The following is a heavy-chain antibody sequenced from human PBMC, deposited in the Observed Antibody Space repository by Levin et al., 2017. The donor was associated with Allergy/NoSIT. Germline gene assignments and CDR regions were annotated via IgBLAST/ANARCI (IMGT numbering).Heavy chain of an antibody. V-gene: IGHV5-51*01. CDR3: ARHVVVAASEGYYYYKDV. CDR1: GYSFTSYW. D-gene: IGHD2-15*01. Sequence: KVSCKGSGYSFTSYWIGWVRQMPGKGLEWMGIIYPGDSDTRYSPSFQGQVTISADKSISTAYLQWSSLKASDTAMYYCARHVVVAASEGYYYYKDVWGKGTTVTVSS. CDR2: IYPGDSDT. J-gene: IGHJ6*03.